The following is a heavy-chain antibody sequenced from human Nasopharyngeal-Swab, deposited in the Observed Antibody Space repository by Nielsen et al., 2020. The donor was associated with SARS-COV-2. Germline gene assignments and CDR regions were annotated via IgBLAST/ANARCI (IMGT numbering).Heavy chain of an antibody. D-gene: IGHD1/OR15-1a*01. Sequence: GESLKISCAASGFTFSSYAMSWVRPAPGKGLEWVSAISGSGGSTYYADSVKGRFTISRDNSKNTLYLQMNSLRAEDTAVYYYARTPTLDYYYYMDVWGKGTTVTVSS. CDR3: ARTPTLDYYYYMDV. V-gene: IGHV3-23*01. J-gene: IGHJ6*03. CDR2: ISGSGGST. CDR1: GFTFSSYA.